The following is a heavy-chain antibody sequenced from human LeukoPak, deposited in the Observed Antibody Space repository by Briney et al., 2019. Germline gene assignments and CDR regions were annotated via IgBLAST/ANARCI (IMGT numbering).Heavy chain of an antibody. CDR1: GFTFSDYY. CDR2: ISSSGSTI. V-gene: IGHV3-11*01. CDR3: ASRSWGYYFDY. D-gene: IGHD3-16*01. Sequence: GGSLRLSCAASGFTFSDYYMSWIRQAPGKGLEWVSYISSSGSTIYYADSVKGRFTISRDNAKNSLYLQMKSLRAEDTAVYYCASRSWGYYFDYWGQGTLVTVSS. J-gene: IGHJ4*02.